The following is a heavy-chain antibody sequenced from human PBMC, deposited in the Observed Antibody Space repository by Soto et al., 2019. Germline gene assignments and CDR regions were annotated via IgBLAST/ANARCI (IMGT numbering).Heavy chain of an antibody. CDR3: ARGKYYDSSGSDWYFDL. D-gene: IGHD3-22*01. Sequence: GASVKVSCKASGYTFTSYDINWVRQATGQGLEWMGWMNPNSGNTGYAQKFQGRVTMTRNTSISTAYMELSSLRSEDTAVYYCARGKYYDSSGSDWYFDLWGRGTLVTVS. CDR1: GYTFTSYD. J-gene: IGHJ2*01. CDR2: MNPNSGNT. V-gene: IGHV1-8*01.